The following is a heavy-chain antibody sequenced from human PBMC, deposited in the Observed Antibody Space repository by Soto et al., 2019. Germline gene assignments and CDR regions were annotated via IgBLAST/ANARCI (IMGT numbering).Heavy chain of an antibody. J-gene: IGHJ5*02. D-gene: IGHD3-10*01. V-gene: IGHV4-34*01. Sequence: PSETLSLTCAVYGGSFSGYYWSWIRQPPGKGLEWIGEINHSGSTNYNPSLKSRVTISVDTSKNQFSLKLSSVTAADTAVYYCASSYGSGSYRGAWFDPWGQGTLVTVS. CDR1: GGSFSGYY. CDR2: INHSGST. CDR3: ASSYGSGSYRGAWFDP.